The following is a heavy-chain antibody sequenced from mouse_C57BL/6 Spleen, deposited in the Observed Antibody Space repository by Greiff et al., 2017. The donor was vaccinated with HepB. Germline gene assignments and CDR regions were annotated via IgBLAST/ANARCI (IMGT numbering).Heavy chain of an antibody. V-gene: IGHV1-82*01. J-gene: IGHJ2*01. CDR2: IYPGDGDT. CDR1: GYAFSSSW. Sequence: QVQLKESGPELVKPGASVKISCKASGYAFSSSWMNWVKQRPGKGLEWIGRIYPGDGDTNYNGKFKGKATLTADKSSSTAYMQLSSLTSEDSAVYCSGTGDDAGYYFDYWGQGTTLTVSS. CDR3: GTGDDAGYYFDY. D-gene: IGHD2-12*01.